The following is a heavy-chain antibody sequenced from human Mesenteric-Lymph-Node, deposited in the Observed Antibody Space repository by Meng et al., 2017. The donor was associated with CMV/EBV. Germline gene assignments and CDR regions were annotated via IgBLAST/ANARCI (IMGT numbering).Heavy chain of an antibody. J-gene: IGHJ3*01. CDR3: AKQYYYEIDAFDL. Sequence: GESLKISCAASGFTFSSYAMSWVRQAPGKGLEWVSVIYSGGSSTYCADSVKGRFTISRDNSKNTVFLQMNSLRAEDTAVYYCAKQYYYEIDAFDLWGQGTTVTVSS. CDR2: IYSGGSST. V-gene: IGHV3-23*03. CDR1: GFTFSSYA. D-gene: IGHD3-22*01.